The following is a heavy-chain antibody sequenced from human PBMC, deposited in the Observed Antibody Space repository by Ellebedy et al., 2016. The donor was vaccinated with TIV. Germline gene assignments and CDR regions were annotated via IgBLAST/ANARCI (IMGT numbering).Heavy chain of an antibody. Sequence: AASVKVSCKASGYTFTSSDINWVRQATGQGLEWMGWMNPNSGNTGYAQKFQGRVTITRNTSISTAYMELSSLRSEDTAGYYCARGLTMVRGVTMGYWGQGTLVTVSS. CDR3: ARGLTMVRGVTMGY. CDR2: MNPNSGNT. D-gene: IGHD3-10*01. CDR1: GYTFTSSD. J-gene: IGHJ4*02. V-gene: IGHV1-8*03.